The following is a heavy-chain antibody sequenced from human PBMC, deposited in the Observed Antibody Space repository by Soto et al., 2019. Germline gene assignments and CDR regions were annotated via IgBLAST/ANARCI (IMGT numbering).Heavy chain of an antibody. Sequence: PGGSLRLSCAASGFTFSSYAMSWVRQAPGKGLEWVSAISGSGGSTYYADSVKGRFTISRDNSKNTLYLQMNSLRAEDTAVYYFAKVSDDSSGYYRYYYYYYGMDVGGQGTTVTVSS. D-gene: IGHD3-22*01. J-gene: IGHJ6*02. V-gene: IGHV3-23*01. CDR3: AKVSDDSSGYYRYYYYYYGMDV. CDR1: GFTFSSYA. CDR2: ISGSGGST.